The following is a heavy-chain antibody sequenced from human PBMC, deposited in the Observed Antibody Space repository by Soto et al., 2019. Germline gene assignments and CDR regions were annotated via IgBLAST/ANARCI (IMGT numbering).Heavy chain of an antibody. CDR1: GFTFSSYS. Sequence: EVQLVESGGGLVKPGGSLRLSCAASGFTFSSYSMNWVRQAPGKGLEWVSSISSSSSYIYYADSVKGRFTISRDNAKNSLYLQMNSLRAEDTAVYYCARVAVVTYYYYYGMDVWGPGTTVTVSS. CDR2: ISSSSSYI. V-gene: IGHV3-21*01. CDR3: ARVAVVTYYYYYGMDV. J-gene: IGHJ6*02. D-gene: IGHD2-21*01.